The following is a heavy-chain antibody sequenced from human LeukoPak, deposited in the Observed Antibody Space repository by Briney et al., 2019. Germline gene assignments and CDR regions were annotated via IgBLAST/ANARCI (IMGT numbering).Heavy chain of an antibody. D-gene: IGHD3-22*01. CDR1: GGSFSGYY. Sequence: SETLSLTCAVYGGSFSGYYWSWIRQPPGKGLEWIGEINHSGSTNYNPSLKSRVTISVDTSKNQFSLKLSSVTAADTAVYYCARSYYYDSSGYFHYWGQETLVTVSS. CDR2: INHSGST. V-gene: IGHV4-34*01. CDR3: ARSYYYDSSGYFHY. J-gene: IGHJ4*02.